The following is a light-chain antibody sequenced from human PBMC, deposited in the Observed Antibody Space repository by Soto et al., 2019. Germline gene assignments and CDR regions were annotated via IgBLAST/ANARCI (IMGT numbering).Light chain of an antibody. CDR2: ANT. CDR3: QSYDDSLGGHVI. CDR1: SSYIGAGYD. J-gene: IGLJ2*01. Sequence: QAVVTQPPSVSGAPGQRVTISCTGSSSYIGAGYDVHWYQQLSGTAPKLLIYANTNRPSGVPDRFSGSKSGTSASLAITGLQAEDEADDYCQSYDDSLGGHVIFGGGTKVTVL. V-gene: IGLV1-40*01.